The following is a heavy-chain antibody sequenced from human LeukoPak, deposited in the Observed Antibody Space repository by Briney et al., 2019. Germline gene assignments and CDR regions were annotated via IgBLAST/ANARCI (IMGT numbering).Heavy chain of an antibody. J-gene: IGHJ4*02. CDR1: GFTFSSYS. V-gene: IGHV3-21*01. Sequence: GGSLRLSCAASGFTFSSYSMNWVRQAPGKGLEWVSSISSSSSYIYYADSVKGRFTISRDNAKNSLYLQMNSLRAEDTAVYYCVMDTFSSSAGVDYWGQGTLATVSS. CDR2: ISSSSSYI. CDR3: VMDTFSSSAGVDY. D-gene: IGHD6-13*01.